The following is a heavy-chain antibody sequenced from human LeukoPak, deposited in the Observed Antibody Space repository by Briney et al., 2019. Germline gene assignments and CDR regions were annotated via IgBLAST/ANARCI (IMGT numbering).Heavy chain of an antibody. CDR3: ARESQDYGDQTAFDY. CDR1: GFTFSSYS. J-gene: IGHJ4*02. CDR2: ISSSSSYI. V-gene: IGHV3-21*01. D-gene: IGHD4-17*01. Sequence: GGSLRLSCAASGFTFSSYSMTWVRQAPGKGLEWVSSISSSSSYIYYADSVKGRFTISRDNAKNSLYLQMNSLRAEDTAVYYCARESQDYGDQTAFDYWGQGTLVTVSS.